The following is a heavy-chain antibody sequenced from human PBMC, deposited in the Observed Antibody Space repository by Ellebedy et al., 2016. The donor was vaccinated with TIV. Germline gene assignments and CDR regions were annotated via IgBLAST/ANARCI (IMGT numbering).Heavy chain of an antibody. Sequence: SLKISXAASGFRFDDYAMHWVRQAPGKGLEWVSGISWNSGTTDYADFVKGRFTISRDNAKNSLYLQMNRLRADDTAFYYCTRDLRITARDYYLDYWGQGTLVTVSS. CDR2: ISWNSGTT. J-gene: IGHJ4*02. V-gene: IGHV3-9*01. CDR1: GFRFDDYA. CDR3: TRDLRITARDYYLDY. D-gene: IGHD6-6*01.